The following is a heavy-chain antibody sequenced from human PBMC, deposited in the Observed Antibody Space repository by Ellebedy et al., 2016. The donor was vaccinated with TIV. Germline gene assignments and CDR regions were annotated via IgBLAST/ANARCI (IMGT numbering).Heavy chain of an antibody. Sequence: GGSLRLXCAASGFTFSSYAMSWVRQAPGKGLEWVSAVNSSGGSTYYADSVEGRFTISRDNSGNTLYLHMNSLRAEDTAVYSCAKDRYSDRGRYFDYWGQGTLVTVSS. CDR1: GFTFSSYA. V-gene: IGHV3-23*01. CDR2: VNSSGGST. D-gene: IGHD4-17*01. CDR3: AKDRYSDRGRYFDY. J-gene: IGHJ4*02.